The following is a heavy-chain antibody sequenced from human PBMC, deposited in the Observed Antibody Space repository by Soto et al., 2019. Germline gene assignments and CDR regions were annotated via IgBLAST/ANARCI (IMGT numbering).Heavy chain of an antibody. V-gene: IGHV1-18*01. CDR1: GYTFTSYG. Sequence: ASVKVSCKASGYTFTSYGISWVRQAPGQGLEWMGWISAYNGNTNYAQKLQGRVTMTTDTSTSTAYMELRSLRSDDTAVYYCARDFVGDIVATITLFDYWGQGTLVTVSS. CDR3: ARDFVGDIVATITLFDY. CDR2: ISAYNGNT. J-gene: IGHJ4*02. D-gene: IGHD5-12*01.